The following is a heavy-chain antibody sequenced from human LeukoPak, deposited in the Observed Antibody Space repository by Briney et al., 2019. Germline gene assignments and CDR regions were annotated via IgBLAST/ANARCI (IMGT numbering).Heavy chain of an antibody. CDR1: GFTFSNYA. V-gene: IGHV3-23*01. CDR2: ISASGGSR. D-gene: IGHD6-13*01. Sequence: PGKSLRLSCAASGFTFSNYAMNWVRQAPGKGLEWVSAISASGGSRFYTDSVKGRFTISRDNSKNTLFLLMNSLRVEDTAVYYCAKEMGSSTWYIDYWGQGTLVSVSS. CDR3: AKEMGSSTWYIDY. J-gene: IGHJ4*02.